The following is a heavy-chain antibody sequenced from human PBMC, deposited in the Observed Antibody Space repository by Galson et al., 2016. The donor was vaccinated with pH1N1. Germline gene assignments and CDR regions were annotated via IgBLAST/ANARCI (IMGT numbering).Heavy chain of an antibody. J-gene: IGHJ3*02. CDR2: VNPGGSTI. Sequence: SGAEVKKPGESLKISCKASGYRFTSYWIAWVRQVPGKGLEWVGVVNPGGSTIRYGPPFQGQVTISSDKSINTAYLQWISLKASDTATYYCPRQYDFGDYRGNAFDIWGQGTMVIVSS. CDR3: PRQYDFGDYRGNAFDI. D-gene: IGHD4-17*01. V-gene: IGHV5-51*03. CDR1: GYRFTSYW.